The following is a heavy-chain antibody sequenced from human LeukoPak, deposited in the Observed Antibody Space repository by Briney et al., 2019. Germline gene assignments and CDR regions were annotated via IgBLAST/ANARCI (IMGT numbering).Heavy chain of an antibody. V-gene: IGHV4-61*08. D-gene: IGHD3-10*01. CDR2: IHRTGST. CDR3: ASLAEGESGRGS. CDR1: GASVGSAGSH. J-gene: IGHJ5*02. Sequence: SETLSLTCTVSGASVGSAGSHWMWIRQPPGKGLEYIGNIHRTGSTDYKPSLRSRVTISVDTSNNHFSLTLRSVTAADTAVYYCASLAEGESGRGSWGQGTFVTASP.